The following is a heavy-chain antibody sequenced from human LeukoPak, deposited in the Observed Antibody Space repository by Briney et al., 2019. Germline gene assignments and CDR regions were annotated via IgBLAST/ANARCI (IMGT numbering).Heavy chain of an antibody. CDR3: VRESVGASYFDY. CDR2: INPYNGNT. J-gene: IGHJ4*02. Sequence: ASVKVSCKASGYTFTSYSISWVRQAPGQGLEWMGWINPYNGNTNYAQKLQGRVTMTTDTSTSTAYMELRSLRSDDTAVYYCVRESVGASYFDYWGQGTLVTVSS. V-gene: IGHV1-18*01. CDR1: GYTFTSYS. D-gene: IGHD1-26*01.